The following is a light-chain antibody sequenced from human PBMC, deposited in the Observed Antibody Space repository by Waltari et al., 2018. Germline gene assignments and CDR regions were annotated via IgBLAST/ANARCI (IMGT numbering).Light chain of an antibody. J-gene: IGLJ2*01. CDR2: QVS. CDR3: SSFAGSNAVL. V-gene: IGLV2-8*01. Sequence: QSALTQPPSASGSPGQSVTISCTGTSDDVGGYHYFSWYQQHPGKAPKFLIYQVSNRPSGVPDRFSGSKSGNTASLTVSGLQAEDEADYYCSSFAGSNAVLFGGGTKLTVL. CDR1: SDDVGGYHY.